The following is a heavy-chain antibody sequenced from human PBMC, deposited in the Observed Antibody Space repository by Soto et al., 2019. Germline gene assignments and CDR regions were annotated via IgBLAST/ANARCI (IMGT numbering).Heavy chain of an antibody. CDR3: ARGQVVAAQH. CDR1: GGSISSGGYS. D-gene: IGHD2-15*01. Sequence: QLQLQESGSGLVKPSQTLSLTCAVSGGSISSGGYSWSWIRQPPGKGLEWIGYIYHSGSTYHNPSTKRRVTISVDRSKNQFSPKLSSVTAADTAVSYCARGQVVAAQHWGQGTLVTVSS. J-gene: IGHJ4*02. CDR2: IYHSGST. V-gene: IGHV4-30-2*01.